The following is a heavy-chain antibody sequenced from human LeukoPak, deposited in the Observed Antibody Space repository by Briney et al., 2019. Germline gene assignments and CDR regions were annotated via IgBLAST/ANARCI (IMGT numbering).Heavy chain of an antibody. D-gene: IGHD4-17*01. J-gene: IGHJ4*02. CDR3: ARDAGDLDY. CDR2: IYYSGST. V-gene: IGHV4-30-4*01. CDR1: GDSISIGDYY. Sequence: SQSLSLTCTVSGDSISIGDYYWSWIRQPPGKGLEWIGHIYYSGSTNSNPSLKSRVIISVDTSKNQFSLKLTSVTAADTAVYYCARDAGDLDYWGQGTLATVSS.